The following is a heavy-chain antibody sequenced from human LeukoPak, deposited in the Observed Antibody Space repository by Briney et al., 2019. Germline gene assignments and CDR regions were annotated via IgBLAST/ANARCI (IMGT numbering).Heavy chain of an antibody. CDR2: INVYGSEK. CDR3: ARDYRSVRGVATDY. D-gene: IGHD3-10*01. Sequence: GRSLRLSCAASGFTFSSYWMSWVRQAPGKGLEWVGYINVYGSEKFYVDSVKGRFSISRDNAKNSLYLQMNSLRAEDTAVYYCARDYRSVRGVATDYWGQGTLVTVSS. V-gene: IGHV3-7*03. J-gene: IGHJ4*02. CDR1: GFTFSSYW.